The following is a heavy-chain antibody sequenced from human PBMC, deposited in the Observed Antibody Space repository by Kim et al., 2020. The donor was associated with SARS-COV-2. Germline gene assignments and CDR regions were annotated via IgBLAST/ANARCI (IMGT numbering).Heavy chain of an antibody. V-gene: IGHV3-30*04. Sequence: GGSLRLSCAASGFTFSSYAMHWVRQAPGKGLEWVAVISYDGSNKYYADSVKGRFTISRDNSKNTLYLQMNSLRAEDTAVYYCARAGLRYFDWLSRFDYWGQGTLVTVSS. J-gene: IGHJ4*02. CDR2: ISYDGSNK. D-gene: IGHD3-9*01. CDR3: ARAGLRYFDWLSRFDY. CDR1: GFTFSSYA.